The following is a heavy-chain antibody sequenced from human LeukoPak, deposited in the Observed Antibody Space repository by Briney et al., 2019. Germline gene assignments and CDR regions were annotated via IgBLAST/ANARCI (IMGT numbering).Heavy chain of an antibody. Sequence: GGSLRLSCSASGFVFSIYTMYWVRQAPGKGPEYVSTISGSGNGGSIYYADSVKGRFTISRDDSKSIVYLQMNGLRSEDTAVYYCVKDFGRVRGTPDSWGQGTLVTASS. J-gene: IGHJ4*02. CDR3: VKDFGRVRGTPDS. V-gene: IGHV3-64D*06. CDR1: GFVFSIYT. CDR2: ISGSGNGGSI. D-gene: IGHD2/OR15-2a*01.